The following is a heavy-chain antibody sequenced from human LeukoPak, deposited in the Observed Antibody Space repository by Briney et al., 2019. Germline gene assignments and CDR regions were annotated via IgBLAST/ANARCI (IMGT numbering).Heavy chain of an antibody. J-gene: IGHJ4*02. Sequence: SETLSLTCTVSGGSMSSYYWSWIRQPPGRGLEWIGRIYTSGSTNYNPSLKSRVTMSVDTSKNQFSLKLSSVTAADTAVYYCARASFAAGPYFDYWGQGTLVTVSS. CDR3: ARASFAAGPYFDY. V-gene: IGHV4-4*07. CDR1: GGSMSSYY. D-gene: IGHD6-19*01. CDR2: IYTSGST.